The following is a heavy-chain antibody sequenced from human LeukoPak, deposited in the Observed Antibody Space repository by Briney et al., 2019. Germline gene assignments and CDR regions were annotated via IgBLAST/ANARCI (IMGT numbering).Heavy chain of an antibody. J-gene: IGHJ3*02. CDR3: ARVVKSSRDDYGGKKGSDAFDI. D-gene: IGHD4-23*01. CDR1: GYTFTSYG. Sequence: PWASVKVSCKASGYTFTSYGISWVRQAPGQGLEWMGWISAYNGNTNYAQKLQGRVTMTTDTSTSTAYMELRSLRSDDTAVYYCARVVKSSRDDYGGKKGSDAFDIWGQGTMVTVSS. V-gene: IGHV1-18*01. CDR2: ISAYNGNT.